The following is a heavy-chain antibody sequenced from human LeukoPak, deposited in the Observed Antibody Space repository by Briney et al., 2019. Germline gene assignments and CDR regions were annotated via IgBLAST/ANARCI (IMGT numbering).Heavy chain of an antibody. V-gene: IGHV3-7*01. CDR3: ASTYDFWSDLEY. D-gene: IGHD3-3*01. Sequence: PGGSLRLSCAASGFTFSSYWMSWVRQAPGGGLEWVANIKQDGSEKYYVDSVKGRFTISRDNAKNSLYLQMNSLRAEDTAVYYCASTYDFWSDLEYWGQGTLVTVSS. CDR2: IKQDGSEK. CDR1: GFTFSSYW. J-gene: IGHJ4*02.